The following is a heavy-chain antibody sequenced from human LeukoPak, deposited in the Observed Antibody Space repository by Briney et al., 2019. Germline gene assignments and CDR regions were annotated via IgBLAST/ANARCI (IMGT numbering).Heavy chain of an antibody. J-gene: IGHJ5*02. CDR1: GGSFSGYY. V-gene: IGHV4-34*01. CDR2: INHSGST. CDR3: ARGITIFGVVITPYNWFDP. D-gene: IGHD3-3*01. Sequence: PSETLSLTCAVSGGSFSGYYWSWIRQPPGKGLEWIGEINHSGSTNYNPSLKSRVTISVDTSKNQFSLKLSSVTAADTAVYYCARGITIFGVVITPYNWFDPWGQGTLVTVSS.